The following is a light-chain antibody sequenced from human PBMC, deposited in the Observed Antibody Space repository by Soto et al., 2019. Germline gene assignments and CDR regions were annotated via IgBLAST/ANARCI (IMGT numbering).Light chain of an antibody. V-gene: IGKV3D-20*01. CDR3: QQYGKSPIT. CDR2: DAS. J-gene: IGKJ5*01. Sequence: DIVLTQSPATLSFSPGERVTLSCGASPSVSSSRLAWYQQKPGQAPRLLMYDASRRAFGIPDRFSGSGSGTDFTLTISRLEPEDYAVYYCQQYGKSPITFGQGTRLEIX. CDR1: PSVSSSR.